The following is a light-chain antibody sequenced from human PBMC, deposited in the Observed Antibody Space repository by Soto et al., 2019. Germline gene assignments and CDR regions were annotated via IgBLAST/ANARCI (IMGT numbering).Light chain of an antibody. J-gene: IGLJ2*01. Sequence: SYELTQPPSVSAAPGQTASLSCGGNNIGTKSVHWYQQKPGQAPVLVLFDNRDRPSGIPERFSGSNSGNTATLTISRVEAGDEADYYCQVWDDSSDRVVFGGGTKLTVL. V-gene: IGLV3-21*02. CDR3: QVWDDSSDRVV. CDR1: NIGTKS. CDR2: DNR.